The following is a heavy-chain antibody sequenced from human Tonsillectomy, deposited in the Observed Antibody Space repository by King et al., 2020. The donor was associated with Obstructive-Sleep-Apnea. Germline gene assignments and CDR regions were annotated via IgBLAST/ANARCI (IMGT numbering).Heavy chain of an antibody. CDR2: INHSGST. V-gene: IGHV4-34*01. CDR1: GGSFSGYY. J-gene: IGHJ6*02. CDR3: ARGHDILTGYYSVYYYYGMDV. D-gene: IGHD3-9*01. Sequence: VQLQQWGAGLLKPSETLSLTCAVYGGSFSGYYWSWIRQPPGKGLEWIGEINHSGSTNYNPSLKSRVTISVDTSKNQFSLKLSSVTAAETAVYYCARGHDILTGYYSVYYYYGMDVWGQGTTVTVSS.